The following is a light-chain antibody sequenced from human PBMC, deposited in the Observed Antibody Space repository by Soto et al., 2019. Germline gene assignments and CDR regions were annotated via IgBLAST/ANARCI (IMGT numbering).Light chain of an antibody. Sequence: QSALSQPASVSGSPGQSITISCTGTSSDVGSYNYVSWYQHHPDKAPKLLIYAVTNRRSGVSNRFSGSKSGNTASLTIHGLQAEDEADYYCSSYTRSGSVFGGGTKVTVL. V-gene: IGLV2-14*01. CDR2: AVT. J-gene: IGLJ2*01. CDR1: SSDVGSYNY. CDR3: SSYTRSGSV.